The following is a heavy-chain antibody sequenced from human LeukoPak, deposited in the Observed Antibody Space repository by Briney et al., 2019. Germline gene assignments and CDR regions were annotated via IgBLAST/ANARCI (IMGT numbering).Heavy chain of an antibody. CDR3: ARGVDYGSEYFQH. V-gene: IGHV4-31*02. J-gene: IGHJ1*01. D-gene: IGHD4-17*01. CDR2: IYYSGST. CDR1: GFTFSDYY. Sequence: LRLSCAASGFTFSDYYMSWIRQAPGKDLEWIGYIYYSGSTYYNPSLKSRVTISVDTSKNQFSLKLTSVTAADTAVYYCARGVDYGSEYFQHWGQGTLVTVSS.